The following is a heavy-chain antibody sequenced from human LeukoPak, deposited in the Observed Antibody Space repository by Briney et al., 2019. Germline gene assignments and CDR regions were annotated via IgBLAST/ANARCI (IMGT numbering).Heavy chain of an antibody. CDR3: ARDPRPLYDILTGRGHFDL. V-gene: IGHV4-39*07. J-gene: IGHJ2*01. D-gene: IGHD3-9*01. CDR1: GGSISSSSYY. Sequence: SETLSLTCTVSGGSISSSSYYWGWIRQPPGKGLEWIGSIYYSGSTYYNPSLKSRVTISVDTSKNQFSLKLSSVTAADTAVYYCARDPRPLYDILTGRGHFDLWGRGTLVTVSS. CDR2: IYYSGST.